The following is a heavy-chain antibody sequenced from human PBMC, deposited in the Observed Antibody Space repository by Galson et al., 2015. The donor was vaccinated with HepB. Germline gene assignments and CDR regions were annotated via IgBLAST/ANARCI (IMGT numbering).Heavy chain of an antibody. J-gene: IGHJ3*02. CDR3: ARARGYSGYDFRRMAFDI. CDR1: GFTFSSYA. D-gene: IGHD5-12*01. Sequence: LRLSCAASGFTFSSYAMHWVRQAPGKGLEWVAVISYDGSNKYYADSVKGRFTISRDNSKNTLYLQMNGLRAEDTAVYYCARARGYSGYDFRRMAFDIWGQGTMVTVSS. V-gene: IGHV3-30*04. CDR2: ISYDGSNK.